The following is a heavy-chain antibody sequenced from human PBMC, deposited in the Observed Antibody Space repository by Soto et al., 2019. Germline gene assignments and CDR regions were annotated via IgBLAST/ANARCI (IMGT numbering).Heavy chain of an antibody. CDR3: ARELFNIMATARRWLERDSYYLYGMDV. CDR2: IWYDGSNK. Sequence: PGGSLRLSCAASGFTFSSCGMHWVRQAPRKGMERVAVIWYDGSNKYYSDSVKGRFTISRDNTKNTLYLQMNSLRAEDTADYYCARELFNIMATARRWLERDSYYLYGMDVWGQGTTVTVSS. J-gene: IGHJ6*02. D-gene: IGHD5-12*01. CDR1: GFTFSSCG. V-gene: IGHV3-33*01.